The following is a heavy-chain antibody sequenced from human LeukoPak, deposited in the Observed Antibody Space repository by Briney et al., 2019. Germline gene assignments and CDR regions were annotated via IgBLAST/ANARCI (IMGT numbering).Heavy chain of an antibody. J-gene: IGHJ4*02. V-gene: IGHV3-9*01. Sequence: GGSLRLSCAASGFTFHDYAMHWVRQAPGKGLEWVSGISWNSGSIGYVDSVKGRFTISRDISKNAVFLQMNSLRAEDTAVYYCARDSYGDANFDTWGQGTLVTVSS. D-gene: IGHD4-17*01. CDR2: ISWNSGSI. CDR3: ARDSYGDANFDT. CDR1: GFTFHDYA.